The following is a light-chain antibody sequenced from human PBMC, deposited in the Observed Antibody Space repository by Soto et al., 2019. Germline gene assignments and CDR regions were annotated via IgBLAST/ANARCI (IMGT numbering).Light chain of an antibody. CDR1: QSISTW. V-gene: IGKV1-5*01. CDR2: DAS. J-gene: IGKJ2*01. CDR3: QQFNSYPST. Sequence: DIQMTQSPSTVSASVGDGVTITCRASQSISTWLAWYQQKPGNAPILLIYDASTLESGVPSGFSGSGSGTEFTLTISSLQPDDFATYYSQQFNSYPSTFGQGTKLEIK.